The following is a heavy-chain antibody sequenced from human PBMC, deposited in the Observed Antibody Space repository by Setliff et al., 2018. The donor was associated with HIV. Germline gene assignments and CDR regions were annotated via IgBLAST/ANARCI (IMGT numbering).Heavy chain of an antibody. CDR2: INHSGST. Sequence: SETLSLTCAVYGGSFSGYYWSWIRQPPGKGLEWIGEINHSGSTNYNPSLKSRVTISVDTSKNQFSLKLSSVTAADTAVYYCASPRSLLVWYDAFDIWGQGTMVTVSS. V-gene: IGHV4-34*01. CDR3: ASPRSLLVWYDAFDI. CDR1: GGSFSGYY. D-gene: IGHD3-16*01. J-gene: IGHJ3*02.